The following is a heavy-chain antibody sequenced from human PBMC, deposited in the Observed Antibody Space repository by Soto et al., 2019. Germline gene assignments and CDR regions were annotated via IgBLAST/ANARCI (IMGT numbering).Heavy chain of an antibody. CDR3: ARVLRGYSYGMYYYYGMDV. CDR2: IYYSGST. J-gene: IGHJ6*02. V-gene: IGHV4-30-4*01. CDR1: GGSISSGDYY. Sequence: SETLSLTCTVSGGSISSGDYYWSWIRQPPGKGLEWIGYIYYSGSTYYNPSLKSRVTISVDTSKNQFSLKLSSVTAADTAVYYCARVLRGYSYGMYYYYGMDVWGQGTTVTVSS. D-gene: IGHD5-18*01.